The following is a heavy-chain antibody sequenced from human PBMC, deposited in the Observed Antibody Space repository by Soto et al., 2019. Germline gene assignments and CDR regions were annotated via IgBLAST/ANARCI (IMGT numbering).Heavy chain of an antibody. D-gene: IGHD3-16*01. J-gene: IGHJ6*02. Sequence: QVQLVQSGDEVKKPGASVKVSCKASGYIFVNYGIAWVRQAPGQGLEWMGWISPYTGNTHSATQVQGRLTMTTDTSTSTAYMDLGSLTSDEQAVYYCLMGDNYVTPTPQDVWGQGTTVTVSS. CDR1: GYIFVNYG. CDR2: ISPYTGNT. V-gene: IGHV1-18*01. CDR3: LMGDNYVTPTPQDV.